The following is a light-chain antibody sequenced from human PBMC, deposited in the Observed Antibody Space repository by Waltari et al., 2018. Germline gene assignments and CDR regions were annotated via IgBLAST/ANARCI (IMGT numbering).Light chain of an antibody. CDR1: SGDVGNYNL. CDR3: SSYAAYNTVI. CDR2: GVN. V-gene: IGLV2-23*02. Sequence: QSTLTQPASVSGSLGQSITISCIGTSGDVGNYNLVSWYQQHPGKAPKFMIYGVNKRPSGVFNRFSASKSGNTASLTISGLQGEDEAIYFCSSYAAYNTVIFGGGTKVTVL. J-gene: IGLJ2*01.